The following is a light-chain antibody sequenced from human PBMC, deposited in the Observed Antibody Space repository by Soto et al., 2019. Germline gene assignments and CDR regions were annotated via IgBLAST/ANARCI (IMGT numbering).Light chain of an antibody. CDR1: QSISSY. V-gene: IGKV1-39*01. CDR2: AAS. J-gene: IGKJ1*01. Sequence: DIQMTQSPSYLSTSVCNSVTITCRASQSISSYFNWYQQKPGKAPKLLIYAASSLQSGVPSRFSGSGSGTDFTLTISSLQPEEFATYYCQKSYSTPLTFGHGTKVGI. CDR3: QKSYSTPLT.